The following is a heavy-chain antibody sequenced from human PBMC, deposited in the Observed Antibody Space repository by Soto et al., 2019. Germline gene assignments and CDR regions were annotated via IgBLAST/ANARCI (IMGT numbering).Heavy chain of an antibody. J-gene: IGHJ4*02. CDR3: ARIPRYSFPTSDDLDS. Sequence: ASVKVSCKASGGTFYTYTFSWVRQAPGQGLEWMGSITPIYPTTNYAERFQGRLTITADGSTHTAYMDLTSLTSEDTAVYYCARIPRYSFPTSDDLDSWGQGALVTVSS. V-gene: IGHV1-69*13. D-gene: IGHD5-18*01. CDR1: GGTFYTYT. CDR2: ITPIYPTT.